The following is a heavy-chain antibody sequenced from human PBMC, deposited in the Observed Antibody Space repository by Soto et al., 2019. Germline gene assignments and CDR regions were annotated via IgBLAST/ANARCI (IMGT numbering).Heavy chain of an antibody. J-gene: IGHJ6*02. CDR2: ISGSGGST. CDR1: GFTFSSYA. V-gene: IGHV3-23*01. D-gene: IGHD6-6*01. Sequence: PGGSLRLSCAASGFTFSSYAMGWVRQAPGKGLEWVSAISGSGGSTYYADSVKGRFTISRDNSKNTLYLQMNSLRAEDTAVYYCANIIAARRYYYGMDVWGQGTTVTVSS. CDR3: ANIIAARRYYYGMDV.